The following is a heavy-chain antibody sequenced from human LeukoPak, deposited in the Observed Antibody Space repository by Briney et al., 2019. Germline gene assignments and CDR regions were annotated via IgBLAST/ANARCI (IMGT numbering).Heavy chain of an antibody. CDR3: ARYYYDSSGYTTFDY. CDR2: ISSFSSNI. CDR1: GFAFSSYY. D-gene: IGHD3-22*01. V-gene: IGHV3-21*01. Sequence: GGSLRLSCAASGFAFSSYYMNWVRQAPGKGLESFSSISSFSSNIYYADSVKGRFTISRDNAKNSLYLQMNSLRAEDTAVYYCARYYYDSSGYTTFDYWGQGTLVTVSS. J-gene: IGHJ4*02.